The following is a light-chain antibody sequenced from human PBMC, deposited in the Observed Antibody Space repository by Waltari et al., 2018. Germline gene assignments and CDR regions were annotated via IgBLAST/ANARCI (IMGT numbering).Light chain of an antibody. V-gene: IGKV1-39*01. CDR2: AAS. J-gene: IGKJ4*01. Sequence: DIQMTQFPSSLSASVGDRVTITCRASQSIGIYLNWYQQKPGKAPTVLIYAASNLQSGVPSRFSGSGSGTDFTLTISSLQPDDFATYYCQQSYNRPLTFGGGTKVEIK. CDR1: QSIGIY. CDR3: QQSYNRPLT.